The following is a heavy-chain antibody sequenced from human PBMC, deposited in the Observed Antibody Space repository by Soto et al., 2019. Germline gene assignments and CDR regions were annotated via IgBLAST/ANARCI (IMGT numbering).Heavy chain of an antibody. V-gene: IGHV4-4*02. CDR1: GVSLSSSNW. J-gene: IGHJ5*02. CDR2: IYHSGST. D-gene: IGHD6-13*01. CDR3: ARVIATTVNWFDP. Sequence: NSSETLSLTCAVSGVSLSSSNWWSWVRQPPGKGLEWIGEIYHSGSTNYNPSLKSRVTISVDKSKNQFSLKLSSVTAADTAVYYCARVIATTVNWFDPWGQGTVVTVS.